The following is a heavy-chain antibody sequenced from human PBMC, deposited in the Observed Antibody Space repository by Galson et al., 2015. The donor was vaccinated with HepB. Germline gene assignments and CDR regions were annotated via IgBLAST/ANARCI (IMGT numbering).Heavy chain of an antibody. CDR1: GYTFTGYY. CDR2: IIPIFGTA. Sequence: SCKASGYTFTGYYMHWVRQAPGQGLEWMGGIIPIFGTANYAQKFQGRVTITADVSTSTAYMELSSLRSEDTAVYYCARQFGQLAVAGYYYYGMDVWGQGTTVTVSS. D-gene: IGHD6-19*01. CDR3: ARQFGQLAVAGYYYYGMDV. V-gene: IGHV1-69*01. J-gene: IGHJ6*02.